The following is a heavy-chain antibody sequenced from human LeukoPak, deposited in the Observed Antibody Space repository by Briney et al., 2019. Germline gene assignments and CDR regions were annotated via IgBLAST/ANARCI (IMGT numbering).Heavy chain of an antibody. CDR1: GYSFTSYW. Sequence: GESLKISCKGSGYSFTSYWIGWVRPMPGKGLEWMGIIYPGDSDTRYSPSFQGQVTISADKSISTAYLQWSSLKASDTAMYYCARRGDCGGDCYYFDYWGQGTLVTVSS. CDR3: ARRGDCGGDCYYFDY. V-gene: IGHV5-51*01. D-gene: IGHD2-21*02. J-gene: IGHJ4*02. CDR2: IYPGDSDT.